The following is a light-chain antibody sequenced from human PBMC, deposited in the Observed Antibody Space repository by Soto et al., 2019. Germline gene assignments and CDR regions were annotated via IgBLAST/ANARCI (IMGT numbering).Light chain of an antibody. CDR3: QQYIAPTWT. Sequence: AIRMTQSPSSFSASTGDRVTITCRASQGISSYLAWYQQKPGKAPNLLIYWASTRESGVPDRFSGSGSGTDFTLTISSLQAEDVAVYYCQQYIAPTWTFGQGTKVDI. V-gene: IGKV1-8*01. CDR2: WAS. CDR1: QGISSY. J-gene: IGKJ1*01.